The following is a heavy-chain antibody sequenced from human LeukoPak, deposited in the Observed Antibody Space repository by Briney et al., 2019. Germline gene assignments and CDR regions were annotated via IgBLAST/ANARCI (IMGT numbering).Heavy chain of an antibody. J-gene: IGHJ5*02. CDR3: ARCTSPYATDDA. CDR2: IYYSGTT. CDR1: GGSISSGGYY. Sequence: SETLSLTCTVSGGSISSGGYYWSWIRQHPGKGLEWIGYIYYSGTTYYNPSLKSRVAISIDTSKTLFSLKLSSVTAADTAVYYCARCTSPYATDDAWGQGIVVTVSS. V-gene: IGHV4-31*03. D-gene: IGHD3-16*01.